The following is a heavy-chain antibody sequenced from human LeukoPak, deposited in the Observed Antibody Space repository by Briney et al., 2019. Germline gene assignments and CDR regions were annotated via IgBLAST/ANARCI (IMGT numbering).Heavy chain of an antibody. Sequence: SETLSLTCAVYGGSFSGYYWSWIRQPPGKGLEWIGEINHSGSTNYNPSLKSRVTISVDTSKNQFSLKLGSVTAADTAVYYCVRMATINLYYYYGMDVWGQGTTVTVSS. CDR1: GGSFSGYY. V-gene: IGHV4-34*01. CDR2: INHSGST. J-gene: IGHJ6*02. CDR3: VRMATINLYYYYGMDV. D-gene: IGHD5-24*01.